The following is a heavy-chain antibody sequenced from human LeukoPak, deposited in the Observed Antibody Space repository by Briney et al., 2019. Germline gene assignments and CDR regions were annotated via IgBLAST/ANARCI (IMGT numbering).Heavy chain of an antibody. CDR2: IYYSGST. CDR1: GGSISDSDYY. D-gene: IGHD3-10*01. Sequence: SETLSLTCSVSGGSISDSDYYWAWIRRPPGKGLEWIGSIYYSGSTYYNPSLKSRVTISVDTSKNQFSLKLSSVTAADTAVYYCARQGGFYYGSGSYYNRYFDLWGRGTLVTVSS. CDR3: ARQGGFYYGSGSYYNRYFDL. J-gene: IGHJ2*01. V-gene: IGHV4-39*01.